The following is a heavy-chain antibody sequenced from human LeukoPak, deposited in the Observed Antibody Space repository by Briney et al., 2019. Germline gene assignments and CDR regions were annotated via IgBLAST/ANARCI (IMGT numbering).Heavy chain of an antibody. J-gene: IGHJ4*02. CDR2: IYHSGST. D-gene: IGHD3-10*01. Sequence: SQTLSLTCTVSGGSISSGGYYWSWIRQHPGKGLEWIGYIYHSGSTYYNPSLKSRVTISVDRSKNQFSLKLSSVTAADTAVYYCARDGRYGSGIYDYWGQGTLVTVSS. CDR1: GGSISSGGYY. V-gene: IGHV4-31*03. CDR3: ARDGRYGSGIYDY.